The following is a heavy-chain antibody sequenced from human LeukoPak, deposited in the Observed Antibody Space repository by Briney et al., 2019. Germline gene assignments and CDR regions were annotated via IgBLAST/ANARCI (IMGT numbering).Heavy chain of an antibody. V-gene: IGHV3-33*01. J-gene: IGHJ4*02. Sequence: LPGGSLRLSCAASGFTFSTHAMHWVRQAPAKGLEWVAMIWFDGKNTHYVDSVKGRFTISRDNSKNTVDLRMNSLRAEDTAVYYCTRDPPSSGWSFDYWGQGTLVTVSS. CDR2: IWFDGKNT. CDR1: GFTFSTHA. CDR3: TRDPPSSGWSFDY. D-gene: IGHD6-19*01.